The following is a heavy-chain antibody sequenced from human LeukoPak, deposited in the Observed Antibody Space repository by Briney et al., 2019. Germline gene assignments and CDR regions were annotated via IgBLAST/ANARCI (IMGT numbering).Heavy chain of an antibody. CDR2: MKGDGSVK. CDR3: ARWDAYCSGGRCYSGDFTFDI. CDR1: GFTFSIYW. V-gene: IGHV3-7*01. J-gene: IGHJ3*02. Sequence: ETGGSLRLSRAASGFTFSIYWMSWVRQAPGKGLEWVASMKGDGSVKHFLDSVEGRFTISRDNAKNSLYLQMNSLRAEDTAVYYCARWDAYCSGGRCYSGDFTFDIWGQGTMVTVSS. D-gene: IGHD2-15*01.